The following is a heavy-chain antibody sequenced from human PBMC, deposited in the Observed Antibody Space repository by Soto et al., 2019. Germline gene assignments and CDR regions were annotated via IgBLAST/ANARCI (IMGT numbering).Heavy chain of an antibody. D-gene: IGHD6-13*01. CDR2: INAGNGNT. CDR1: GYTFTSYA. Sequence: ASVKVSCKASGYTFTSYAMHWVRQAPGQRLEWMGWINAGNGNTKYSQKFQGRVTITRDTSASTAYMELSSLRSGDTAVYYCARGTLATHFDYWGQGTLVTLSS. V-gene: IGHV1-3*01. J-gene: IGHJ4*02. CDR3: ARGTLATHFDY.